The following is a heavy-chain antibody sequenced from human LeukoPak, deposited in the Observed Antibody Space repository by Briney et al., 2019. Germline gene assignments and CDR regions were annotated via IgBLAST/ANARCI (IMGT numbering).Heavy chain of an antibody. J-gene: IGHJ1*01. CDR1: GFTFSTYG. D-gene: IGHD1-1*01. CDR3: ARDPRTVVHSEYFQH. CDR2: ISLEGINK. V-gene: IGHV3-30*03. Sequence: GGSLRLSCAASGFTFSTYGMHWVRQPPGKGLEWVASISLEGINKNHAASGKGPFTISRDNSKNKLYLQMNSLRAEDTAVYYCARDPRTVVHSEYFQHWGQGTLVTVSS.